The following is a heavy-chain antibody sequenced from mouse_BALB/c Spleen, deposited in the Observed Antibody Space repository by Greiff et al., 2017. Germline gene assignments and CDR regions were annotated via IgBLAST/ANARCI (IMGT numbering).Heavy chain of an antibody. CDR3: ARGNYYGSRAMDY. CDR1: GYTFTDYA. D-gene: IGHD1-1*01. V-gene: IGHV1S137*01. Sequence: QVTLKECGAELVRPGVSVKISCKGSGYTFTDYAMHWVKQSHAKSLEWIGVISTYYGDASYNQKFKGKATMTVDKSSSTAYMELARLTSEDSAIYYCARGNYYGSRAMDYWGQGTSVTVSS. CDR2: ISTYYGDA. J-gene: IGHJ4*01.